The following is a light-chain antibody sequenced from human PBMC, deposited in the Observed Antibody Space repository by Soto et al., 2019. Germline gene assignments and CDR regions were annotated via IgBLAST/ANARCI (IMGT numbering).Light chain of an antibody. CDR1: QSISSW. Sequence: DIQMTQSPSTLSASVGDRVTITCRASQSISSWLAWYQQKPGKAPKLLIYDASSLESGVPSRFSGSGSGTELTLTISRLQPDDFAAEYCQQYNSYSRTFGQGTKVEIK. CDR2: DAS. J-gene: IGKJ1*01. CDR3: QQYNSYSRT. V-gene: IGKV1-5*01.